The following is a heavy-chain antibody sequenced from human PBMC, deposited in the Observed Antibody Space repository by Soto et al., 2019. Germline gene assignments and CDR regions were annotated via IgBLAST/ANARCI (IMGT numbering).Heavy chain of an antibody. J-gene: IGHJ4*02. CDR1: GFTFSSYA. D-gene: IGHD2-2*01. Sequence: PGGSLRLSCAASGFTFSSYAMSWVRQAPGKGLEWVSAISGSGGSTYYADSVKGRFTISRDNSKNTLYLQMNSLRAEDTAVYYCAKRVICSSTSCYPSTFDYWGQGTLVTVSS. CDR3: AKRVICSSTSCYPSTFDY. V-gene: IGHV3-23*01. CDR2: ISGSGGST.